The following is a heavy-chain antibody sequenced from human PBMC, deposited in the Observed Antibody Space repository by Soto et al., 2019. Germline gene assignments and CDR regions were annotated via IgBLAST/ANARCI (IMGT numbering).Heavy chain of an antibody. J-gene: IGHJ6*02. CDR1: GYSVSSNSAA. V-gene: IGHV6-1*01. CDR2: TYYRSKWYN. D-gene: IGHD1-7*01. Sequence: QTLSLPCAISGYSVSSNSAAWNWIRQSPSRGLEWLGRTYYRSKWYNDYAVSVKSRITINPDTSKNQFSLQLNSVTPEDTAVYYCARVNWNLGYYGMDVWGQGTTVTVSS. CDR3: ARVNWNLGYYGMDV.